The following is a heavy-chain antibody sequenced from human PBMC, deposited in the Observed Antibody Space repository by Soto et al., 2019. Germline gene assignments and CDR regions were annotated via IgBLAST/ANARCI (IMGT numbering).Heavy chain of an antibody. CDR3: AREVPGSHTTTGLIDTYYYYGMDV. V-gene: IGHV1-69*13. D-gene: IGHD6-19*01. CDR1: GGTFSSYA. Sequence: GASVKVSCKASGGTFSSYAISWVRQAPGQGLEWMGGIIPIFGTANYAQKFQGRVTITADESTSTAYMELSSLRSEDTAVYYCAREVPGSHTTTGLIDTYYYYGMDVWGQGTTVTVSS. J-gene: IGHJ6*02. CDR2: IIPIFGTA.